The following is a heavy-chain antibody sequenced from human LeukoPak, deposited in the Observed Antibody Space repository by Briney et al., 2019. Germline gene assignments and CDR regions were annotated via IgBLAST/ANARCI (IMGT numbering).Heavy chain of an antibody. J-gene: IGHJ4*02. Sequence: PGGSLRLSCAASGFTFSSYTMNWVRQAPGKGLEWVSYISSSGSTIYYADSVKGRFTISRDNAKNSLYLQMNSLRAEDTAVYYCARGRLYDSSGYYGYYFDYWGQGTLVTVSS. D-gene: IGHD3-22*01. V-gene: IGHV3-48*03. CDR1: GFTFSSYT. CDR2: ISSSGSTI. CDR3: ARGRLYDSSGYYGYYFDY.